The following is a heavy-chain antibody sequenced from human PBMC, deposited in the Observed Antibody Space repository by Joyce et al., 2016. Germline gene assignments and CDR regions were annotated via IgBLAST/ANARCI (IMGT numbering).Heavy chain of an antibody. Sequence: EVQLVESGGGLVQPGGSLRLSCAASGFTFSSYDMNWVRQAPGRGLEWISYITYRSGPRYYADSVKGRFTISRDNAKNSLYLQMNNLRAEDTAVYYCARVTLTADDYWGQGTLVTVSS. CDR3: ARVTLTADDY. D-gene: IGHD1-14*01. V-gene: IGHV3-48*04. J-gene: IGHJ4*02. CDR1: GFTFSSYD. CDR2: ITYRSGPR.